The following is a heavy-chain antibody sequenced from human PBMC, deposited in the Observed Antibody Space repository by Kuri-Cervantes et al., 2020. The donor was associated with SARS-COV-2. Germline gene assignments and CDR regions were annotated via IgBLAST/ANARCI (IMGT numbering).Heavy chain of an antibody. CDR2: ISSSSSYI. D-gene: IGHD4-17*01. CDR3: ARDWDDYGDYGFDY. Sequence: LSLTCAASGFTFSSYSMNWVRQAPGKGLEWVSSISSSSSYIYYADSVKGRFTISRDNSKNTLYLQMNSLRAEDTAVYYCARDWDDYGDYGFDYWGQGTLVTVSS. J-gene: IGHJ4*02. V-gene: IGHV3-21*01. CDR1: GFTFSSYS.